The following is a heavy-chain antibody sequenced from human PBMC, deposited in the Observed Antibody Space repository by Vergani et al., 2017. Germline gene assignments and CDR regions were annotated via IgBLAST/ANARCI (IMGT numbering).Heavy chain of an antibody. Sequence: QVQVVPSGAEVKKSGASVQFSCKTSGYTFSNYYMHWVRQAPGQGLEWMVIINPSGGQTNYAQKFQCRVTMTRDTYTSTVYMELSSLRSEDTAISDCARGDYGILTGYRYWGQGTLVTVSA. CDR2: INPSGGQT. CDR1: GYTFSNYY. J-gene: IGHJ4*02. V-gene: IGHV1-46*03. CDR3: ARGDYGILTGYRY. D-gene: IGHD3-9*01.